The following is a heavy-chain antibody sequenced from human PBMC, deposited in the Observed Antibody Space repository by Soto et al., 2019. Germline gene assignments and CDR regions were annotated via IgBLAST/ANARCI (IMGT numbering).Heavy chain of an antibody. CDR2: IYPADSDT. CDR3: ARRGKYPNWFDP. Sequence: WEFLKIRCXGAGLSFTSFWVARVRQGPGKGLEWMGIIYPADSDTRYSPSFQGQVTISADKSISTAYLQWSRLKPSDTGMYHCARRGKYPNWFDPWGQGTLVTVSS. V-gene: IGHV5-51*01. D-gene: IGHD3-16*01. CDR1: GLSFTSFW. J-gene: IGHJ5*02.